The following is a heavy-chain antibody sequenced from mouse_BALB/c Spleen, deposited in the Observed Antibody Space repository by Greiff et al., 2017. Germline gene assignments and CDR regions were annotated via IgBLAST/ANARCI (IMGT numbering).Heavy chain of an antibody. CDR2: IDPENGNT. V-gene: IGHV14-1*02. Sequence: VQLQQSGAELVRPGALVKLSCKASGFNIKDYYMHWVKQRPEQGLEWIGWIDPENGNTIYDPKFQGKASITADTSSNTAYLQLSSMTSEDTAVYYCAAYDYGSSYWYFDVWGAGTTVTVSS. CDR1: GFNIKDYY. CDR3: AAYDYGSSYWYFDV. D-gene: IGHD1-1*01. J-gene: IGHJ1*01.